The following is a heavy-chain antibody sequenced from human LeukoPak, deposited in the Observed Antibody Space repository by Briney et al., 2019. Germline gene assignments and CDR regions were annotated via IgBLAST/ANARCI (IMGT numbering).Heavy chain of an antibody. D-gene: IGHD3-10*01. J-gene: IGHJ4*02. V-gene: IGHV3-53*01. Sequence: ETLSLTCTVSGGSISSNFYYWGCIRQPPGKGLEWVSIISSAGTTYYADSVKGRFTISGDNSKNTVYLQVNSLRAEDTAVYYCARARGGTSLDYWGQGTLVTVSS. CDR2: ISSAGTT. CDR1: GGSISSNFYY. CDR3: ARARGGTSLDY.